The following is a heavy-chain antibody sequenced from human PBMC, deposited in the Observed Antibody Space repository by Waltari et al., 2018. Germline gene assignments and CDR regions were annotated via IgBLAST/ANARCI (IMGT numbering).Heavy chain of an antibody. CDR1: GYTFSNFG. D-gene: IGHD3-22*01. J-gene: IGHJ4*02. V-gene: IGHV1-18*01. CDR2: ISGYSGDA. CDR3: ARGGGPRTVVALPFDH. Sequence: QVQLVQSGDEVKIPGASVKVSCKASGYTFSNFGINWVRQAPGQGLEWMGWISGYSGDANYVQRLQGRVTMTTDTSTSTAYLELRGLRSDDTAVYYCARGGGPRTVVALPFDHWGQGTLVTVSS.